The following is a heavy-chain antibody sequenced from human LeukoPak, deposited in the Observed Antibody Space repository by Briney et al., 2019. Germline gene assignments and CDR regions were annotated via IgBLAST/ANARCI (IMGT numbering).Heavy chain of an antibody. CDR1: GGSISSGAYW. CDR3: ARGHSTSSPYFCNGMDV. V-gene: IGHV4-31*03. Sequence: SETLSLTCTVAGGSISSGAYWWTWIRRDPVKGLEWIGYIYYSGNTYYNPSLRSRVNISVDTSKNQFSLNVRSVTAADTAVYFCARGHSTSSPYFCNGMDVWGQGTTVTVSS. D-gene: IGHD6-6*01. J-gene: IGHJ6*02. CDR2: IYYSGNT.